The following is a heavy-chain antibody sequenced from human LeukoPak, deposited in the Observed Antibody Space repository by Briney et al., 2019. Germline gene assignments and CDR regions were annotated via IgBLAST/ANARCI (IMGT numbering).Heavy chain of an antibody. J-gene: IGHJ1*01. D-gene: IGHD2-15*01. V-gene: IGHV1-8*01. Sequence: ASLKVSCTASGYTFTSYDINWVRQATGQGLEWMGWMNPNSGNTGYAQKFQGRVTMTRNTSISTAYMELSSLRSEDTAVYYCARVGEYCSGGSCYSVRYFQHWGQGTLVTVSS. CDR2: MNPNSGNT. CDR3: ARVGEYCSGGSCYSVRYFQH. CDR1: GYTFTSYD.